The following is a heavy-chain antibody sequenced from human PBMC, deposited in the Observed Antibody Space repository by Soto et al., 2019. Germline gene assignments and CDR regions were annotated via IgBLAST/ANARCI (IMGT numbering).Heavy chain of an antibody. D-gene: IGHD2-2*01. CDR3: ARDNVVGRAGNYGMDV. J-gene: IGHJ6*02. V-gene: IGHV3-21*01. CDR1: GFTFSSYS. CDR2: ISSSSSYI. Sequence: EVQLVESGGGLVKPGGSLRLSCAASGFTFSSYSMNWVRQAPGKGLEWVSSISSSSSYIYYADSVKGRFTISRDNAKNSLDLQMNRLGAEDTAVYYCARDNVVGRAGNYGMDVWGQGTTVTVSS.